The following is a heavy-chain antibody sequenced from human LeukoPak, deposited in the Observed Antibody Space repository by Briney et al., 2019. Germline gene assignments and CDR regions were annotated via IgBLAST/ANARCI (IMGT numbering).Heavy chain of an antibody. V-gene: IGHV3-74*01. Sequence: GGSLRLSCAASGFTFSSYWMHWVRQAPGKGLVWVSRINSDGSSTSYADSVKGRFTISRDNAKNTLYLQMNSLRAEDMAVYYCPRGGYDFWSGYPEIDYWGQGTLVTVSS. CDR2: INSDGSST. CDR1: GFTFSSYW. J-gene: IGHJ4*02. D-gene: IGHD3-3*01. CDR3: PRGGYDFWSGYPEIDY.